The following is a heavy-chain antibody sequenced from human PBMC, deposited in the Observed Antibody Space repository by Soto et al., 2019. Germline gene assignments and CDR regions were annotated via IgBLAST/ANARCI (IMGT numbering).Heavy chain of an antibody. Sequence: QVQLVESGGGVVQPGRSLRLSCAASGFTFSSYGMHWVRQAPGKGLEWVAVISYDGSNKYYADSVKGRFTISRDNSKNTLYLQMNSLRAEDTAVYYCAKKVTDGYAYGFDPWGQGTLVTVSS. CDR2: ISYDGSNK. CDR1: GFTFSSYG. CDR3: AKKVTDGYAYGFDP. D-gene: IGHD5-12*01. V-gene: IGHV3-30*18. J-gene: IGHJ5*02.